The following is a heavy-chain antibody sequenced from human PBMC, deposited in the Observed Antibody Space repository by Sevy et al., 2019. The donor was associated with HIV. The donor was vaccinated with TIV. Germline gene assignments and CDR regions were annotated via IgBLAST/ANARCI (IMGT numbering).Heavy chain of an antibody. J-gene: IGHJ3*02. CDR3: ARESSLGTVIDAFDI. Sequence: ASVKVSCKASGYTFTSYDINWVRQAIGQGLEWMGWMNPNSGNTGYAQKFQGRVTMTRNTSISTAYMELSSLRSEDTAVYYCARESSLGTVIDAFDIWGQGTMVTVSS. CDR1: GYTFTSYD. CDR2: MNPNSGNT. D-gene: IGHD4-17*01. V-gene: IGHV1-8*01.